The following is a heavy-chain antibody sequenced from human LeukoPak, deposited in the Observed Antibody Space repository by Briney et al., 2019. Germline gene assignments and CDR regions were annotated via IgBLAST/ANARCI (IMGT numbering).Heavy chain of an antibody. J-gene: IGHJ6*03. CDR3: ARQRITYYYGSGRHTKNYYMDV. CDR2: IYTSGST. Sequence: SETLSLTCTVSGGSISSYYWSWIRQPAGKGLEWIGRIYTSGSTNYNPSLKSRVTISVDTSKNQFSLKLSSVTAADTAVYYCARQRITYYYGSGRHTKNYYMDVWGKGTTVTISS. CDR1: GGSISSYY. V-gene: IGHV4-4*07. D-gene: IGHD3-10*01.